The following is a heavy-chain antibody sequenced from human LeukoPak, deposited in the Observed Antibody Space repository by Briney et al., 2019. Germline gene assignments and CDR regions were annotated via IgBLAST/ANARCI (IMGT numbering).Heavy chain of an antibody. D-gene: IGHD3-3*01. J-gene: IGHJ5*02. CDR3: ARKLSRFGNPSNWFDP. CDR1: GYPFTDYY. Sequence: WASVKVSCKASGYPFTDYYTHWVRQAPGQGLECMGWINPNSGGTNYAQKLQGRVTMTTDTSTSTAYMELRSLRSDDTAVYYCARKLSRFGNPSNWFDPWGQGTLVTVSS. V-gene: IGHV1-2*02. CDR2: INPNSGGT.